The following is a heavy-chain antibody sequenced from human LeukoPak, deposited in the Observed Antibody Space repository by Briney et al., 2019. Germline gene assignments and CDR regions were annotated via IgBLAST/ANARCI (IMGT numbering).Heavy chain of an antibody. V-gene: IGHV4-4*02. Sequence: PSETLSLTCAVSGGSISSSNWWSWVRQPPGKGLEWIGEIYHSGSTNYNPSLKSRVTISVDKSKNQFSLKLSSVTAADTAVYYCARADDYYDSSGYFGSFDYWGQGTLVTVSS. CDR2: IYHSGST. D-gene: IGHD3-22*01. CDR3: ARADDYYDSSGYFGSFDY. J-gene: IGHJ4*02. CDR1: GGSISSSNW.